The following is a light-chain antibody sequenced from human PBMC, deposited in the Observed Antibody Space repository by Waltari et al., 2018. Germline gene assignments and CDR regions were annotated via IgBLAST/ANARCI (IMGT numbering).Light chain of an antibody. CDR2: GTN. CDR3: QVWDSDIWV. V-gene: IGLV3-9*01. CDR1: HIGGKS. J-gene: IGLJ3*02. Sequence: SYELSQSPSVSVALGQTARITCGGNHIGGKSVHWNQQKPGQAPVVVIYGTNTRPSGIPERFSGSKSGSTATLTISRVQAGDEADYYCQVWDSDIWVFGEGTKLTVL.